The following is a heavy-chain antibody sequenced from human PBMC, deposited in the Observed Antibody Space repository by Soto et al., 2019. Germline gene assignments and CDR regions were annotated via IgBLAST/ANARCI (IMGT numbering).Heavy chain of an antibody. J-gene: IGHJ6*02. V-gene: IGHV2-26*03. CDR1: GFSLTNGKMG. Sequence: QVTLKESGPAVVKPTETLTLTCTISGFSLTNGKMGVSWIRQAPGKALEWLAHFFSDAERSYSPSLQSRLTLSTDTAGTQVVLSMTDMAPVDTGTYFSARVNAVSSAHFSGMVAWGQGTSVTV. CDR2: FFSDAER. CDR3: ARVNAVSSAHFSGMVA. D-gene: IGHD2-8*01.